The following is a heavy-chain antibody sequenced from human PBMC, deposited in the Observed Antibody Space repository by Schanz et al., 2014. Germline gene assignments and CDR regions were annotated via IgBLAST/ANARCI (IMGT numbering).Heavy chain of an antibody. CDR3: ARGRGCYDD. J-gene: IGHJ4*02. Sequence: QVQLVQSGAEVRKPGASVKVSCKASGGTFSTYSISWVRQAPGQGLEWMGKIIPVLNIATYAQRFQGRVSITADTSTNTAYMELSSLTSEDTAVHYCARGRGCYDDWGQGTLVTVSS. V-gene: IGHV1-69*02. CDR2: IIPVLNIA. D-gene: IGHD2-21*01. CDR1: GGTFSTYS.